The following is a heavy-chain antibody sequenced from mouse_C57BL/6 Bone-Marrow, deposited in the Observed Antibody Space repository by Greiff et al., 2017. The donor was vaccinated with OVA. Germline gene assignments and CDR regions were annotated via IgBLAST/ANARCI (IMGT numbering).Heavy chain of an antibody. CDR3: ATPYGISL. J-gene: IGHJ1*03. CDR2: IYPGDRDT. V-gene: IGHV1-82*01. CDR1: GYAFSSYW. D-gene: IGHD1-1*01. Sequence: QVQLQQSGPELVKPGASVTISCKASGYAFSSYWMNWVKQRPGKGLEWIGRIYPGDRDTNYNGKFKGKATLTADKSSSTAYMQLSSLTYEDSAVYFCATPYGISLWGKGTTLTVSS.